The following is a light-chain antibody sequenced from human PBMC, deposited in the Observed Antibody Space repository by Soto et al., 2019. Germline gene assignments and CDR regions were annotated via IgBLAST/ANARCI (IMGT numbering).Light chain of an antibody. CDR2: DAS. J-gene: IGKJ4*01. V-gene: IGKV1-5*01. CDR1: QSIYRW. CDR3: QQYNSWPLT. Sequence: DIQMTQSPSTLSASLGDRVTITCRASQSIYRWLAWYQQKPGKAPKLLIYDASSLESGVPSRFSGSGSGTDFTLTVSSLQPDDFAVYYCQQYNSWPLTFGGGTKVEIK.